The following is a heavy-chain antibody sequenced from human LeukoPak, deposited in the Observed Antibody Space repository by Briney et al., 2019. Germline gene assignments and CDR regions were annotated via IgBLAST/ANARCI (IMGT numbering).Heavy chain of an antibody. CDR1: GFTFSSYA. D-gene: IGHD3-22*01. CDR3: AKAPYDSSLGEFDY. Sequence: GGSPRLSCAASGFTFSSYAMSWVRQAPGKGLEWVSAISGSGGSTYYADYVKGRFTISRDNSKNTLYLQMNSLRAEDTAVYYCAKAPYDSSLGEFDYWGQGTLVTVSS. CDR2: ISGSGGST. J-gene: IGHJ4*02. V-gene: IGHV3-23*01.